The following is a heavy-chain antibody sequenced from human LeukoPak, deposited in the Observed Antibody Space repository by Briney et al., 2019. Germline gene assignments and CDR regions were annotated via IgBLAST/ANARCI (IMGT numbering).Heavy chain of an antibody. Sequence: PGGSLRLSCAASGFTFSSYEMNWVRQAPGKGLEWVAYISSSGGIIYYADSVKGRFTISRDNAKNSLYLQMNSLRAEDTAVYYCARDGRFDYSSWSYLDYWGQGTLVTVSS. CDR3: ARDGRFDYSSWSYLDY. J-gene: IGHJ4*02. CDR2: ISSSGGII. D-gene: IGHD6-6*01. CDR1: GFTFSSYE. V-gene: IGHV3-48*03.